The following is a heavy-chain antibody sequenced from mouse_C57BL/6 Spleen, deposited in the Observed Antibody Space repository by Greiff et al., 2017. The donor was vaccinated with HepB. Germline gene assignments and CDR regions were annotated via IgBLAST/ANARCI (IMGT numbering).Heavy chain of an antibody. J-gene: IGHJ1*03. CDR3: ARRAYGSSYDWYFDV. V-gene: IGHV1-76*01. CDR1: GYTFTDYY. CDR2: IYPGSGNT. D-gene: IGHD1-1*01. Sequence: QVQLQQSGAELVRPGASVKLSCKASGYTFTDYYINWVKQRPGQGLEWIARIYPGSGNTYYNEKFKGKATLTAEKSSSTAYMQLSSLTSEDSAVYFCARRAYGSSYDWYFDVWGTGTTVTVSS.